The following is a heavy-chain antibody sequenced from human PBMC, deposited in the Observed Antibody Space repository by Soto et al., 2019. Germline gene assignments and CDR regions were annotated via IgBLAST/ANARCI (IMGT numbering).Heavy chain of an antibody. CDR2: IDYSGTT. D-gene: IGHD6-13*01. V-gene: IGHV4-39*01. CDR3: ARRTNTAGGWFDS. Sequence: PLETLSLTCTVSGGSISSSSYHWGWIRQPPGKGLEWIGSIDYSGTTFYNASLNSRVTISADTSKNQFSLKLSSVTAADTALYYCARRTNTAGGWFDSWGQGALVTVSS. CDR1: GGSISSSSYH. J-gene: IGHJ5*01.